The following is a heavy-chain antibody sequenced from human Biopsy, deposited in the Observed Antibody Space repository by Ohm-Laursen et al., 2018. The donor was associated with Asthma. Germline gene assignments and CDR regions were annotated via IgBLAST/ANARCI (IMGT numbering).Heavy chain of an antibody. CDR1: GGSINRGGYS. J-gene: IGHJ3*02. Sequence: TLSLTCSGSGGSINRGGYSWNWIRQPPGKGLEWYGYISYTGTTYYNPSLKSRISMTVDTSNIQVSLKLSSVTAADTAVYYCARERMFFYDSSGYGAFDIWGQGTLVTVSS. D-gene: IGHD3-22*01. CDR3: ARERMFFYDSSGYGAFDI. CDR2: ISYTGTT. V-gene: IGHV4-31*03.